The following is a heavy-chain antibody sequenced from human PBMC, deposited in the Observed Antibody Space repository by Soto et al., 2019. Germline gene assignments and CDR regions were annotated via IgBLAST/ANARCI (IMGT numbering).Heavy chain of an antibody. CDR1: GGSISSGGYY. V-gene: IGHV4-31*03. J-gene: IGHJ6*02. D-gene: IGHD3-3*01. CDR2: IYYSGST. CDR3: ARDRFWSGYLQHYYYGMDV. Sequence: QVQLQESGPGLVKPSQTLSLTCTVSGGSISSGGYYWSWIRQHPGKGLEWIGYIYYSGSTYYNPSLKSRVTISVDTSKNQFSLKLSSVTAADTAVYYCARDRFWSGYLQHYYYGMDVWGQGTTVTVSS.